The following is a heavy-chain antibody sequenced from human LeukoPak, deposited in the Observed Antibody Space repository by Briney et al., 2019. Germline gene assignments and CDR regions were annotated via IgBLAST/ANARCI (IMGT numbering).Heavy chain of an antibody. Sequence: ASVKVSCKVSGYTLTELSLHWVRQAPGKGLEWMGGLDPDDGEMIYSQKFQGRVTMTEDTSTDIAYMEMSSLRSEDTAVYYCATGRTKWDLLNYWGQGTLVTVSS. J-gene: IGHJ4*02. CDR2: LDPDDGEM. CDR1: GYTLTELS. D-gene: IGHD1-26*01. CDR3: ATGRTKWDLLNY. V-gene: IGHV1-24*01.